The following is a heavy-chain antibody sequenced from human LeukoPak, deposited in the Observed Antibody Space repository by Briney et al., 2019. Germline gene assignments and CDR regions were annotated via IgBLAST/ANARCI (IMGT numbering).Heavy chain of an antibody. J-gene: IGHJ1*01. CDR3: ARAWGYILTGDDAEIFLL. CDR1: GFTFSHYW. V-gene: IGHV3-7*01. Sequence: PGGSLRLSCEASGFTFSHYWMSWFRQAPGKGLEWVANIKQGGYGDYYVDSVKGGFTISRDNAKNSLYLQMNSLRVDDTAVYYCARAWGYILTGDDAEIFLLWGQGTLVTVSS. D-gene: IGHD3-9*01. CDR2: IKQGGYGD.